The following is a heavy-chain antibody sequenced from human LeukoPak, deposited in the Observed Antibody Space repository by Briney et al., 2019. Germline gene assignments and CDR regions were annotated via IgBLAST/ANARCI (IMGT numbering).Heavy chain of an antibody. CDR1: GFTFSTYA. CDR3: VKGISMIAKLPLDY. J-gene: IGHJ4*02. D-gene: IGHD3-22*01. CDR2: ISSNGGRT. Sequence: GGSLRLPCSASGFTFSTYAMHWVRQAPGKGLEYDSGISSNGGRTDYADSVKGRFTISRDNSKNTLYLQMSSLRAEDTAVYYCVKGISMIAKLPLDYWGQGTLVTVSS. V-gene: IGHV3-64D*09.